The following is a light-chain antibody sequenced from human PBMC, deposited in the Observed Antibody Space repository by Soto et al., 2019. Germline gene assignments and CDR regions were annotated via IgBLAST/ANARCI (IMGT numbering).Light chain of an antibody. Sequence: QSALTQPASVSGSPGQSITISCTGTSSDVCGYNYVSWYQQHPGKAPKLMIYEVSNRPSGVSNRFSGSKSGNTASLTLSGLQPEDEADYYCSSYTSSSTRVFGGGTKLTVL. CDR2: EVS. CDR1: SSDVCGYNY. J-gene: IGLJ3*02. V-gene: IGLV2-14*01. CDR3: SSYTSSSTRV.